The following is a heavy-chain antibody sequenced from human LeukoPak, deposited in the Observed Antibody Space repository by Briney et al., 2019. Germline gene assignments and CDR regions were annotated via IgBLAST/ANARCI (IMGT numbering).Heavy chain of an antibody. D-gene: IGHD2-15*01. CDR2: ISGSGGST. Sequence: GGSLRLSCAASGFTFSSYAMSWVRQAPGKGLEWVSAISGSGGSTYYADSVKGRFTISRDNSKNTLYLQMNSLRAEDTAVYYCAKDAYSSGGSCYPPEYFQHWGQGTLVTVSS. V-gene: IGHV3-23*01. CDR3: AKDAYSSGGSCYPPEYFQH. J-gene: IGHJ1*01. CDR1: GFTFSSYA.